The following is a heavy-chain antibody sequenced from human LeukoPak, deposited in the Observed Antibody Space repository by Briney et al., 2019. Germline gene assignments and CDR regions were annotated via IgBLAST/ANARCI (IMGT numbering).Heavy chain of an antibody. D-gene: IGHD3-9*01. Sequence: TPSETLSLTCTVSRASISDNYWSWIRQPPGKGLEWIGEINHSGSTNYNPSLKSRVTISVDTSKNQFSLKLSSVTAADTAVYYCARIGITIFPNCMDVWGKGTTVTVSS. CDR2: INHSGST. J-gene: IGHJ6*03. V-gene: IGHV4-34*01. CDR1: RASISDNY. CDR3: ARIGITIFPNCMDV.